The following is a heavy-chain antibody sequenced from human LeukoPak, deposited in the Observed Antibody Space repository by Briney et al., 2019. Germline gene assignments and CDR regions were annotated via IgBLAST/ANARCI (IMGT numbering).Heavy chain of an antibody. CDR2: IYPGDSDT. V-gene: IGHV5-51*01. J-gene: IGHJ4*02. CDR3: AKASTPIRGFCSTSSCTLFDH. CDR1: GYSFTSYW. Sequence: GGSLKISWKGSGYSFTSYWIGWVRQRPGKGLGWGLIIYPGDSDTRYSPSFQGQVTISADKSISTAYLQWSSLKASDTAMYYCAKASTPIRGFCSTSSCTLFDHWGQGTLVTVSS. D-gene: IGHD2-2*01.